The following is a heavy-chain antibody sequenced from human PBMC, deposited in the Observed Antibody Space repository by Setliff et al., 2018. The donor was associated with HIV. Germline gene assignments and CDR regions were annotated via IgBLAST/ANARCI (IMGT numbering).Heavy chain of an antibody. D-gene: IGHD1-26*01. CDR2: INEDGSED. CDR3: ARPIEWGHPARFDS. Sequence: GGSLRLSCSISGFRFRDHWMSWVRQAPGKGLEWVANINEDGSEDYYADSVKGRFTISRDNAKDSVYLEINGLRVDDMGIYFCARPIEWGHPARFDSWGQGTVVTV. CDR1: GFRFRDHW. V-gene: IGHV3-7*03. J-gene: IGHJ5*01.